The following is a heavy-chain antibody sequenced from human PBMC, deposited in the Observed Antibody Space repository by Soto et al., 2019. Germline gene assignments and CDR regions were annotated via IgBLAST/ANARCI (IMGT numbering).Heavy chain of an antibody. V-gene: IGHV1-3*01. Sequence: ASVKVSWKASGYTFTSYAMHWVRQAPGQRLEWMGWINAGNGNTKYSQKFQGRVTITRDTSASTAYMELSSLRSEDTAVYYCATLGDCSGGSCHGWFDPWGQGTLVTVSS. CDR2: INAGNGNT. CDR3: ATLGDCSGGSCHGWFDP. J-gene: IGHJ5*02. CDR1: GYTFTSYA. D-gene: IGHD2-15*01.